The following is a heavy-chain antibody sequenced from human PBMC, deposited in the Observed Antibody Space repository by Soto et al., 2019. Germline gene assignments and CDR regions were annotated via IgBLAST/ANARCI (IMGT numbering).Heavy chain of an antibody. CDR1: GFTFSSYV. Sequence: EVQLLESGGGLVQPGGSLRLSCAASGFTFSSYVMSWVRQAPGKGLEWVSGISGSGDNTYYADSVKGRFTISRDNSKNTLFLQMKSLRAEETALYFCAKEMGDYYDNSGSWFDPWGQGTLVTVSS. CDR3: AKEMGDYYDNSGSWFDP. V-gene: IGHV3-23*01. CDR2: ISGSGDNT. J-gene: IGHJ5*02. D-gene: IGHD3-22*01.